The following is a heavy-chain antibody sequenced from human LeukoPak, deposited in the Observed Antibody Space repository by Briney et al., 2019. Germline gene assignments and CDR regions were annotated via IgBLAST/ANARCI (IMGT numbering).Heavy chain of an antibody. D-gene: IGHD3-10*01. V-gene: IGHV3-21*01. CDR1: GFTFSSYS. Sequence: GGSLRLSCAASGFTFSSYSMNWVLQAPGKGLEWVSSISSSSSYIYYADSVKGRFTISRDNAKNSLYLQMNSLRAEGTAVYYCARDPGGHFDYWGQGTLVTVSS. CDR2: ISSSSSYI. CDR3: ARDPGGHFDY. J-gene: IGHJ4*02.